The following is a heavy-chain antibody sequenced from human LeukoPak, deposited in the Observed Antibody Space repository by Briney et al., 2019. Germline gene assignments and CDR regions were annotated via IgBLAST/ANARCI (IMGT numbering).Heavy chain of an antibody. J-gene: IGHJ4*02. D-gene: IGHD4-17*01. CDR3: AKVLEPDYGDSLFDY. Sequence: GRSLRLSCAASGFTFSSYGMHWVRQAPGKGLEWVAVISYDGSNKYYADSVKGRFTTSRDNSKNTLYLQMNSLRAEDTAVYYCAKVLEPDYGDSLFDYWGQGTLVTVSS. V-gene: IGHV3-30*18. CDR1: GFTFSSYG. CDR2: ISYDGSNK.